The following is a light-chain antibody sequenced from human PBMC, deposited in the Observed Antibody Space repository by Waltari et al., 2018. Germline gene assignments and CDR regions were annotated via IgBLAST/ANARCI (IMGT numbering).Light chain of an antibody. CDR1: NIGSKS. V-gene: IGLV3-21*02. J-gene: IGLJ3*02. CDR3: QVWDSSSDHPGV. CDR2: DDS. Sequence: SYVLTQPPSVSVAPGQTARITWGGNNIGSKSVHWYQQKPGQAPVLVVYDDSDRPSGIPERFSGSNSGNTATRTISRVEDGDEADYYCQVWDSSSDHPGVFGGGTTLTVL.